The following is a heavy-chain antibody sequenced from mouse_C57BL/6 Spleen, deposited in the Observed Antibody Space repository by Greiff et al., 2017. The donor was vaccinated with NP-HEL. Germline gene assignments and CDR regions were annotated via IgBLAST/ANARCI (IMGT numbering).Heavy chain of an antibody. Sequence: QVQLQQSGAELVRPGASVTLSCKASGYTFTDYEMHWVKQTPVHGLEWIGAIDPETGGTAYNQKFKGKAILTADKSSSTAYMELRSLTSEDSAVYYCTRGGRGWYIDVWGTGTTVTVSS. D-gene: IGHD3-3*01. V-gene: IGHV1-15*01. CDR2: IDPETGGT. CDR3: TRGGRGWYIDV. CDR1: GYTFTDYE. J-gene: IGHJ1*03.